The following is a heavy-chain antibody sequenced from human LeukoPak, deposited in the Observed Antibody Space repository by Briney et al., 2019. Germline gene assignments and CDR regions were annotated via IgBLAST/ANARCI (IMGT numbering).Heavy chain of an antibody. Sequence: SETLSLTCSVSGASISSITDYWGWIRQPPGEGLEWIGTIYYNGRTHYNPSLESRVSISVDTSKNHISLKVFSLTAADTALYYCARHVSGSAMMHYFDYWGQGNLVTVSS. CDR1: GASISSITDY. CDR3: ARHVSGSAMMHYFDY. CDR2: IYYNGRT. V-gene: IGHV4-39*01. D-gene: IGHD5-18*01. J-gene: IGHJ4*02.